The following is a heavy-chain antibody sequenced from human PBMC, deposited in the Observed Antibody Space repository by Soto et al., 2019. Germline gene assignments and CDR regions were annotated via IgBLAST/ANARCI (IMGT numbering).Heavy chain of an antibody. V-gene: IGHV3-23*01. CDR3: AKVFYYYDSSGYYYFDY. Sequence: GGSLKLGSAASRFTVSSYAVSWVRQAPGKGPEWISSISGSGSTIYYADSVKGRFTISRDNSKNTLYLQMSSLRAEDTAVYYCAKVFYYYDSSGYYYFDYWGQGTLVTVSS. J-gene: IGHJ4*02. CDR2: ISGSGSTI. CDR1: RFTVSSYA. D-gene: IGHD3-22*01.